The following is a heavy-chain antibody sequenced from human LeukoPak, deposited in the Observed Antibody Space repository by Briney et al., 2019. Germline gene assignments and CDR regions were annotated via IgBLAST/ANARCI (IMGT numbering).Heavy chain of an antibody. CDR1: GYTFTDYY. CDR2: LNPNNGAT. D-gene: IGHD2-15*01. Sequence: ASVKVSCKASGYTFTDYYMHWVRQAPGQGLEWMGWLNPNNGATNFAQKFQGRVTMTRDTSISTTYMELGRLRSDDTAVYYCARDLGFCSGGSCGSMTTVTSYDYWGQGTLVTVSS. CDR3: ARDLGFCSGGSCGSMTTVTSYDY. J-gene: IGHJ4*02. V-gene: IGHV1-2*02.